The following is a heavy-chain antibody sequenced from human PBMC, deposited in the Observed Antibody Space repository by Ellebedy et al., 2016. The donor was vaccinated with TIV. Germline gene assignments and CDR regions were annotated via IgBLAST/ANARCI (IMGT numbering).Heavy chain of an antibody. D-gene: IGHD4-17*01. J-gene: IGHJ4*02. V-gene: IGHV3-7*01. CDR1: GFSFSNFW. CDR2: IKTDGSET. CDR3: ATVTTSK. Sequence: PGGSLRLSCAAWGFSFSNFWMSWVRQAPGKGLEWVAHIKTDGSETYYVDSVKGRFTISRENAKNALFLQMDGLRVDDSAVYYCATVTTSKWGQGTLVTVSS.